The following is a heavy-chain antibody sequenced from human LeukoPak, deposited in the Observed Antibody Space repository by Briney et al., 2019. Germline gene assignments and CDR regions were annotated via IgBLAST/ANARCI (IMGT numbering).Heavy chain of an antibody. Sequence: GGSLRLSCAASGFTFSSYAMSWVRQAPGKGLEWVSAISGSAGSTYYADSVKGRFTISRDHSKNTLYLQMNSLRAEDTAVYYCAKFGAALPQKRLGTNTFDYWGQGTLVTVSS. J-gene: IGHJ4*02. D-gene: IGHD6-6*01. CDR2: ISGSAGST. V-gene: IGHV3-23*01. CDR3: AKFGAALPQKRLGTNTFDY. CDR1: GFTFSSYA.